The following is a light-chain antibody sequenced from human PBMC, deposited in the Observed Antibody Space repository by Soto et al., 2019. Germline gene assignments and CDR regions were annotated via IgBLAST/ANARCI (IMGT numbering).Light chain of an antibody. CDR1: QSVSSSY. Sequence: IVLKQSPGTLSLYTGERATPSCRASQSVSSSYLAWYQQKPGQAPRLLIYGASIRATGIPDRFSGSGSGTDFTLTISRLEPEDFAVYYCQQYGSSPRTFG. V-gene: IGKV3-20*01. CDR3: QQYGSSPRT. CDR2: GAS. J-gene: IGKJ1*01.